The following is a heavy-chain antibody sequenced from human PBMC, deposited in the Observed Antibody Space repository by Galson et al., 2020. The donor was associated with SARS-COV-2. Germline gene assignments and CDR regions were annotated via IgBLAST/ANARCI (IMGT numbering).Heavy chain of an antibody. J-gene: IGHJ4*02. CDR1: GFTFDDYG. V-gene: IGHV3-20*04. Sequence: GGSLRLSCAASGFTFDDYGMSWVRQAPGKGLEWVSGINWNGGSTGYADSVKGRFTISRDNAKNSLYLQMNSLRAEDTALYYCASLPGRYGGNSLVDYWGQGTLVTVSS. CDR2: INWNGGST. CDR3: ASLPGRYGGNSLVDY. D-gene: IGHD2-21*02.